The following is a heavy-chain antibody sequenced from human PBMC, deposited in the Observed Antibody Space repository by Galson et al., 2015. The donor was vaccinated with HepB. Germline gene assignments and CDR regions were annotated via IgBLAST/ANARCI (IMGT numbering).Heavy chain of an antibody. Sequence: SLRLSCAASGFTFSNYAMSWVRQAPGKGLEWVSLISDSDDRIYYADSVKGRFTISRDNSKNTPYLQMTSLRAEDTAVYYCAKADYDFICGTYRDRLYYYMDVGGKGTTVTVSS. CDR3: AKADYDFICGTYRDRLYYYMDV. J-gene: IGHJ6*03. D-gene: IGHD3-16*02. CDR1: GFTFSNYA. V-gene: IGHV3-23*01. CDR2: ISDSDDRI.